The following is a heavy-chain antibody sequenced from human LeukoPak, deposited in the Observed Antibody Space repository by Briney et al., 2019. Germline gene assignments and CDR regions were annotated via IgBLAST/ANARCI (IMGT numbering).Heavy chain of an antibody. D-gene: IGHD3-22*01. J-gene: IGHJ4*02. Sequence: GGSLRLSCAASGFTFSSYPMHWVRQAPGKGLEWVAVISYDGSDKYYADSVKGRFTISRDNSKNTLYLQMNSLRVEDTAVYYCARVYETNGYLYWGQGSLVTVSS. V-gene: IGHV3-30-3*01. CDR2: ISYDGSDK. CDR3: ARVYETNGYLY. CDR1: GFTFSSYP.